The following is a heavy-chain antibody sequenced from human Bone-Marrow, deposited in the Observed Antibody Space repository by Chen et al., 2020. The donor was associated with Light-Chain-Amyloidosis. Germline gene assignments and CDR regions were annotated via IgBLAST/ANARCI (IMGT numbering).Heavy chain of an antibody. V-gene: IGHV5-51*01. Sequence: KISCKGSGYTFPNYWIGWVRQMPGKGLEWMGVIYPDDSDVRYSPSFEGQVTISADKSITTAYLQWRSLKASDTAMYYCARRRDGYNFDYWGQRTLVTVSS. D-gene: IGHD5-12*01. CDR2: IYPDDSDV. J-gene: IGHJ4*02. CDR3: ARRRDGYNFDY. CDR1: GYTFPNYW.